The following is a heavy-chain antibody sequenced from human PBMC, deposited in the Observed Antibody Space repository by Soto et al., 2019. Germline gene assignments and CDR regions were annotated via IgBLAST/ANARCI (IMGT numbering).Heavy chain of an antibody. CDR3: AKIPSAGSSDNDAFDI. CDR1: GFTFSSYA. CDR2: ISGSGGST. V-gene: IGHV3-23*01. Sequence: PGGSLRLSCASSGFTFSSYAMSWVRQAPGKGLEWVSAISGSGGSTYYADSVKGRFTISRDNSKNTLYLQMNSLRAEDTAVYYCAKIPSAGSSDNDAFDIWGQGTMVTVS. D-gene: IGHD2-2*01. J-gene: IGHJ3*02.